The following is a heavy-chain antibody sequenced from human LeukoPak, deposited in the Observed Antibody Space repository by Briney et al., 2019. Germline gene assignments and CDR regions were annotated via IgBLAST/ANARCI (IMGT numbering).Heavy chain of an antibody. CDR2: IKQDGSEK. V-gene: IGHV3-7*01. CDR1: GFTFSSYW. CDR3: ARSSSSWYLGGFDY. J-gene: IGHJ4*02. Sequence: PGGSLRLSCAASGFTFSSYWMSWVRQAPGKGLEWVANIKQDGSEKYYVDSVKGRFTISRDNAKNSLYLQMNSLRAEDTAVYYCARSSSSWYLGGFDYWGQGTLVTVSS. D-gene: IGHD6-13*01.